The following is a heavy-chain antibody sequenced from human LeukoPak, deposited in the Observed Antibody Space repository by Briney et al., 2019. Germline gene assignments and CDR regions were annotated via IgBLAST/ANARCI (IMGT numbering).Heavy chain of an antibody. J-gene: IGHJ4*02. CDR1: GGSISSSSYY. CDR3: ARLSPLFDY. CDR2: IYYSGST. Sequence: PSETLSLTCTVSGGSISSSSYYWGWIRQPPGKGLEWIGSIYYSGSTYYNPSLKGRVTISVDTSKNQFSLKLSSVTAADTAVYYCARLSPLFDYWGQGTLVTVSS. V-gene: IGHV4-39*01.